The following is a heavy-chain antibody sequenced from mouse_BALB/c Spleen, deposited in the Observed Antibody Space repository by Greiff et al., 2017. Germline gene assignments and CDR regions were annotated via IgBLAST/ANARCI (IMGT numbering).Heavy chain of an antibody. J-gene: IGHJ4*01. CDR2: ISYSGST. V-gene: IGHV3-2*02. D-gene: IGHD3-1*01. CDR1: GYSITSDYA. Sequence: VQLQQSGPGLVKPSQSLSLTCTVTGYSITSDYAWNWIRQFPGNKLEWMGYISYSGSTSYNPSLKSRISITRDTSKNQFFLQLNSVTTEDTATYYCARSGYAMDYWGQGTSGTVSS. CDR3: ARSGYAMDY.